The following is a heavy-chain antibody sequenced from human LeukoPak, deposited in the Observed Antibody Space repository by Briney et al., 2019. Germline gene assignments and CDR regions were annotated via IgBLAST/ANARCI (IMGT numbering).Heavy chain of an antibody. V-gene: IGHV3-7*01. D-gene: IGHD4-11*01. CDR1: GFTFINYW. J-gene: IGHJ6*02. CDR2: IKQDGSEI. CDR3: ARGVNRPNYYYYGMDV. Sequence: GGSLRLSCVASGFTFINYWMSWVRQAPGKGLERVANIKQDGSEIYYVGSVKGRFTISRDNAKTSLYPQMNSLRAEDTAMYYCARGVNRPNYYYYGMDVWGQGTTVTVSS.